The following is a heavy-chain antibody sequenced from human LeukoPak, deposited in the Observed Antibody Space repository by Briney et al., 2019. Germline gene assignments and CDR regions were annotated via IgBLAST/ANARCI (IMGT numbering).Heavy chain of an antibody. D-gene: IGHD3-22*01. CDR1: GGTFSSYA. CDR3: ARRADYYDSSGYLAD. V-gene: IGHV1-69*13. Sequence: SVKVPCKASGGTFSSYAISWVRQAPGQGLEWMGGIIPIFGTANYAQKFQGRVTITADESTSTAYMELSSLRSEDTAVYYCARRADYYDSSGYLADWGQGTLSPSPQ. CDR2: IIPIFGTA. J-gene: IGHJ4*02.